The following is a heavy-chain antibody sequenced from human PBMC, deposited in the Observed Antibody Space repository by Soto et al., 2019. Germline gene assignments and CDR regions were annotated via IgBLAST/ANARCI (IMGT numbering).Heavy chain of an antibody. CDR2: ISGSGGST. Sequence: HHGGSLSLSCAASGFTFSSYAMSWVRQAPGKGLEWVSAISGSGGSTYYADSVKGRFTISRDNSKNTLYLQMNSLRAEDTAVYYCAKDKGRYYDSSGYSSAWFDPWGQGTLVTVSS. CDR3: AKDKGRYYDSSGYSSAWFDP. J-gene: IGHJ5*02. CDR1: GFTFSSYA. V-gene: IGHV3-23*01. D-gene: IGHD3-22*01.